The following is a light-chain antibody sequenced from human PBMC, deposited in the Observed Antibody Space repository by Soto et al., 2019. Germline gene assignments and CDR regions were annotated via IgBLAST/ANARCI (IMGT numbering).Light chain of an antibody. CDR1: EDSMNH. J-gene: IGKJ2*01. CDR3: QQYNNLPYT. V-gene: IGKV1-33*01. CDR2: DAS. Sequence: DTQMTQSPTSVPASVGDRVTITCQANEDSMNHLNWYQQKPGKAPNLLIYDASNLETGVPSRFSGSGSGTHFTFPISGLQPEDVGTYFCQQYNNLPYTFGQGTKLEI.